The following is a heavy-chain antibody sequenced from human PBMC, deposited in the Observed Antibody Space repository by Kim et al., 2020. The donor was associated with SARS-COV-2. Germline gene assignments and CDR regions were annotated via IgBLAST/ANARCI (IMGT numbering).Heavy chain of an antibody. CDR2: MNPNSGNT. CDR1: GYTFTSYD. CDR3: ARVYFDWLLFDYYYYGMDV. J-gene: IGHJ6*02. D-gene: IGHD3-9*01. V-gene: IGHV1-8*01. Sequence: ASVKVSCKASGYTFTSYDINWVRQATGQGLEWMGWMNPNSGNTGYAQKFQGRVTMTRNTSISTAYMELSSLRSEDTAVYYCARVYFDWLLFDYYYYGMDVCGQGTTVTVSS.